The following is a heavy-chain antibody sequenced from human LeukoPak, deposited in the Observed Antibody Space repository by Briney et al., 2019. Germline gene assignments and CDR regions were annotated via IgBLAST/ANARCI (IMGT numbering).Heavy chain of an antibody. CDR1: GYTFSSYA. CDR3: ARGPSITMVRGALYYYYGMDV. Sequence: ASVKVSCKASGYTFSSYAIHWVRQAPGQRLEWMGRINAGNGNTKYSQKFQGRVTITRDTSASTAYMELSSLRSEDTAVYYCARGPSITMVRGALYYYYGMDVWGQGTTVTVSS. V-gene: IGHV1-3*01. CDR2: INAGNGNT. J-gene: IGHJ6*02. D-gene: IGHD3-10*01.